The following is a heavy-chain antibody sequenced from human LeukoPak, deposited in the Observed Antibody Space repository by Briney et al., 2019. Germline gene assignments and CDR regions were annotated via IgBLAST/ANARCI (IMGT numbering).Heavy chain of an antibody. CDR1: GFTFSDHY. CDR3: ASAVAYDSSGYYYFDY. CDR2: TRNKANSYRT. V-gene: IGHV3-72*01. J-gene: IGHJ4*02. Sequence: GGSLILSCAASGFTFSDHYMDWVRQAPGKGLEWVGRTRNKANSYRTEYAASVKGRFTISRDDSKNALYLQMNSLKTEDTAVYYCASAVAYDSSGYYYFDYWGQGTLVTVSS. D-gene: IGHD3-22*01.